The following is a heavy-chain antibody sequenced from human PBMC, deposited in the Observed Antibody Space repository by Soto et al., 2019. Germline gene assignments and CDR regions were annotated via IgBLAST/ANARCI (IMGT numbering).Heavy chain of an antibody. D-gene: IGHD3-16*01. V-gene: IGHV1-18*01. CDR2: ISGYNGKT. Sequence: QVQLVQSGNEVKKPGASVNVSCKASGYSFTRYGISWVRQAPGQGLEWMGWISGYNGKTKYAQKLQGRVSMTTGTSTSTAYMELRSLGSDDTAVYYCAREGDRPYYYYGMDVWGQGTTVTVSS. CDR1: GYSFTRYG. J-gene: IGHJ6*02. CDR3: AREGDRPYYYYGMDV.